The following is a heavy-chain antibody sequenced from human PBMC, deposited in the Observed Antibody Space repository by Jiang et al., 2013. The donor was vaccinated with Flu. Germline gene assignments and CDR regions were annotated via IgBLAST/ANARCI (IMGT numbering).Heavy chain of an antibody. CDR2: VIPLFGTA. Sequence: KPGSSVKVSCKASGGTFTTSAISWVRQAPGQGLEWMGGVIPLFGTANYAQKFQGRVTITADKSTSTAYMDLRGLTSEDTAVYYCARGPDSSTFYYFYWGQGTLVTVSS. CDR1: GGTFTTSA. J-gene: IGHJ4*02. CDR3: ARGPDSSTFYYFY. V-gene: IGHV1-69*06. D-gene: IGHD3-22*01.